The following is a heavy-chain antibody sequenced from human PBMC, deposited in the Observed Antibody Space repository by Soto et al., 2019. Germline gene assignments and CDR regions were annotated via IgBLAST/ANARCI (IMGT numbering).Heavy chain of an antibody. D-gene: IGHD2-15*01. Sequence: QVQLVESGGGVVQPGRSLRLSCAASGFTFSSYGMHWVRQAPGKGLEWVAVIWYAGSNKYYADSVKGRITISRDNSKNKLSIHINPLRAEDTAVYYCARTQRYCSGCRLAGSLIDPWGQGPLITVSS. J-gene: IGHJ5*02. CDR1: GFTFSSYG. CDR2: IWYAGSNK. V-gene: IGHV3-33*01. CDR3: ARTQRYCSGCRLAGSLIDP.